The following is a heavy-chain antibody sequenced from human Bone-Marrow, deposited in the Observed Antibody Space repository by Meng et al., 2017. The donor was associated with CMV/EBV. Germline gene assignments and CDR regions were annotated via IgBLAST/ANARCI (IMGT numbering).Heavy chain of an antibody. CDR3: ATNDFWSGPDPYHGLDV. CDR2: IYYSGST. CDR1: GGSVSSGSYY. Sequence: SETLSLTCTVSGGSVSSGSYYWSWIRQPPGKGLEWIGYIYYSGSTNYNPSLKSRVTISVDTSKNQFSLKLSSLTAADTAVYYCATNDFWSGPDPYHGLDVWGQGTTVTVSS. V-gene: IGHV4-61*01. J-gene: IGHJ6*02. D-gene: IGHD3-3*01.